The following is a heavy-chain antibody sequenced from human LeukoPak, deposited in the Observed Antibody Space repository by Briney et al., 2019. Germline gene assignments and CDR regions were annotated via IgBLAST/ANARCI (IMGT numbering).Heavy chain of an antibody. Sequence: GGSLRLSCAASGFTFDDYGMSWVRQAPGKGLEWVSNINWNGGSTGYADSVRGRFTISRDNAKNSLYLQMNSLRAEDTALYYCARVSDISVAAYFDYWGQGIRVTVSS. J-gene: IGHJ4*02. V-gene: IGHV3-20*04. D-gene: IGHD6-19*01. CDR2: INWNGGST. CDR1: GFTFDDYG. CDR3: ARVSDISVAAYFDY.